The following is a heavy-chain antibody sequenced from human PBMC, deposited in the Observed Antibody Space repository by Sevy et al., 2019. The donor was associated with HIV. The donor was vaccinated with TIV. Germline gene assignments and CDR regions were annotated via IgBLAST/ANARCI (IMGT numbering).Heavy chain of an antibody. CDR3: AHTSYYDSRETPYDAFDI. Sequence: SGPTLVKPTQTLTLTCTFSGFSLTTSGLGVGWIRQPPGKALEWLALIYWSDDRRYNPSLKSRLTITKDTYKNQVVLKMNNMDPVDTATYYCAHTSYYDSRETPYDAFDIWGQGTTVTVSS. CDR2: IYWSDDR. J-gene: IGHJ3*02. D-gene: IGHD3-22*01. CDR1: GFSLTTSGLG. V-gene: IGHV2-5*01.